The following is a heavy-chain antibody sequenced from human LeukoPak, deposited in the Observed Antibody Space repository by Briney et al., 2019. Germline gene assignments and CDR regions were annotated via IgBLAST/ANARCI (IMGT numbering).Heavy chain of an antibody. CDR3: ARDGQYSNYDYYYYYMDV. CDR1: GFTFSSYG. D-gene: IGHD4-11*01. V-gene: IGHV3-23*01. J-gene: IGHJ6*03. CDR2: ISGSGGST. Sequence: GGTLRLSCAASGFTFSSYGMSWVRQAPGKRLEWVSAISGSGGSTYYADSVKGRFTISRDNSKNTLYLQMNSLRAEDTAVYYCARDGQYSNYDYYYYYMDVWGKGTTVTVSS.